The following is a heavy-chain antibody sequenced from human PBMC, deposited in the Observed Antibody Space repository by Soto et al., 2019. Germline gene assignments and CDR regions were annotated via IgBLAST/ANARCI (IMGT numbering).Heavy chain of an antibody. CDR3: ARILNDDWFYP. J-gene: IGHJ5*02. Sequence: SETLSLTCTVSGGSISSSSYYWGWIRQPPGKGLEWIGSIYYSGSTYYNPSLKSRVTISVDTSKNQFSLKLSSVTAADTAVYYCARILNDDWFYPWGQGTLVTVSS. CDR1: GGSISSSSYY. D-gene: IGHD3-16*01. CDR2: IYYSGST. V-gene: IGHV4-39*01.